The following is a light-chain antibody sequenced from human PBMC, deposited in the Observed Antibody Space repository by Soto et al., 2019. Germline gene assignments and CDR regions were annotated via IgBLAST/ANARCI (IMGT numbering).Light chain of an antibody. CDR3: QTWGTGIRV. V-gene: IGLV4-69*01. CDR1: SGHSSYA. CDR2: LNSDGSH. Sequence: QPVLTQPPSASASLGASVKLTCTLSSGHSSYAIAWHQQQPEKGPRHLMKLNSDGSHSKGDGIPDRFSGSSSGAERYLTISSLQSEDEADYYCQTWGTGIRVFGGGTKLTVL. J-gene: IGLJ3*02.